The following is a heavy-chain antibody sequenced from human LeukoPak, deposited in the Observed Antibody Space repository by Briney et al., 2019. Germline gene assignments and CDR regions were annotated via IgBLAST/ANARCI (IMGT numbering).Heavy chain of an antibody. CDR2: ISGSGETT. J-gene: IGHJ4*02. D-gene: IGHD2-21*01. Sequence: GGSLRLSCAASVVSFKNYPMIWVRQPPGKGLEWVSSISGSGETTYYSDSVRGRFTLSRDKSKNTISLQMHDLKHEDTAMYYCAKGRNVELLREAFDFWGPGTMVIVSS. CDR3: AKGRNVELLREAFDF. V-gene: IGHV3-23*01. CDR1: VVSFKNYP.